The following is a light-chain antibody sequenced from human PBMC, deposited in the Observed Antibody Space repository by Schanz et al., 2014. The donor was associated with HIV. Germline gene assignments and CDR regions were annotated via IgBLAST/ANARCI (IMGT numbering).Light chain of an antibody. CDR1: QSLGGSQ. J-gene: IGKJ1*01. Sequence: EIVLTQSPGSLSLSPGERATLSCRASQSLGGSQLAWYQHKPGQAPRLLIYDASSRATGIPDRFSGSGSSTDFTLTISRLEPEDSAVYYCQQYGSSPTFGQGTRVEIK. CDR2: DAS. V-gene: IGKV3-20*01. CDR3: QQYGSSPT.